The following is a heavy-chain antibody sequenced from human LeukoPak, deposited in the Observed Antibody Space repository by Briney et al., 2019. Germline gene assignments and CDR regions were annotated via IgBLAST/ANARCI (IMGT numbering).Heavy chain of an antibody. Sequence: GASVKVSCKASGYIFTSYFMHWVRQAPGQGLEWMGLINPSGGSTRYAQKFQGRVTMTRDTSTSTVYMELSSLRSEDTAVYYCARFYDSSGYGDDVFDFWGQGTMVTVSS. CDR2: INPSGGST. V-gene: IGHV1-46*01. CDR1: GYIFTSYF. J-gene: IGHJ3*01. CDR3: ARFYDSSGYGDDVFDF. D-gene: IGHD3-22*01.